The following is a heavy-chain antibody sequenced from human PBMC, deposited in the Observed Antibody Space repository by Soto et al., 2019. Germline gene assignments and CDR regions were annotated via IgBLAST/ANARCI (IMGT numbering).Heavy chain of an antibody. CDR2: INHSGST. Sequence: PSETLSLTCAVYGGSFSGYYWSWFRQPPGKGLEWIGEINHSGSTNYNPSLKSRVTISVDTSKNQFSLKLSSVTAADTAVYYCAREGSLRGSSYYYFDYWGQGTLVTVSS. CDR1: GGSFSGYY. CDR3: AREGSLRGSSYYYFDY. J-gene: IGHJ4*02. V-gene: IGHV4-34*01. D-gene: IGHD3-10*01.